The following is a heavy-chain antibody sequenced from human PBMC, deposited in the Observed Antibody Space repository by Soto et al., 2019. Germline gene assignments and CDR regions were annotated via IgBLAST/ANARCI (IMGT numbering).Heavy chain of an antibody. CDR2: ISAYNGNT. CDR3: ARDGVDGPPRGRKNNYYYYGMDV. D-gene: IGHD3-10*01. Sequence: GASVKVSCKASGYTFTSYGISWVRQAPGQGLEWMGWISAYNGNTNYAQKLQGRVTMTTDTSTSTAYMELRSLRSDDTAVYYCARDGVDGPPRGRKNNYYYYGMDVWGQGTTVTVSS. J-gene: IGHJ6*02. V-gene: IGHV1-18*01. CDR1: GYTFTSYG.